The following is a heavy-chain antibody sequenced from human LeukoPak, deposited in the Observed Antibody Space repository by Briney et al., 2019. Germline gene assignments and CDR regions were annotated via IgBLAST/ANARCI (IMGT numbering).Heavy chain of an antibody. CDR1: GNSINNYY. CDR3: AKWEESENAFDI. D-gene: IGHD1-26*01. J-gene: IGHJ3*02. Sequence: PSETLSLTCTVSGNSINNYYWNWIRQPPGKALEWIGYTHYSGTSYYNPSLKSRVTMSVDTSKNQFSLNLTSVTAADTAVYFCAKWEESENAFDIWGQGTMVSVSS. V-gene: IGHV4-59*13. CDR2: THYSGTS.